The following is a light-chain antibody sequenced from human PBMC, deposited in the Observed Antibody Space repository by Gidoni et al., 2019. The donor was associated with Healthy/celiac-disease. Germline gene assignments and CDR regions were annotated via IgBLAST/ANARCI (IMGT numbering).Light chain of an antibody. Sequence: EIQMTQSPSSLPASVGDRVTITGQASQDISNYLNWYQQKPGKTPKLLIYDASNLETGVPSRFSGSGSGTDFTCTIGSLQPEDIATYYCQQYDNLPITFGQKTRLEIK. CDR1: QDISNY. J-gene: IGKJ5*01. CDR3: QQYDNLPIT. CDR2: DAS. V-gene: IGKV1-33*01.